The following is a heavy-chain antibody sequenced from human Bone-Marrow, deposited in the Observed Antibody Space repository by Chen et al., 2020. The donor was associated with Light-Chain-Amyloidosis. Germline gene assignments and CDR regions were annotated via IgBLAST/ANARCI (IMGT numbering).Heavy chain of an antibody. CDR3: ATQHFLGGYPGE. D-gene: IGHD5-12*01. V-gene: IGHV5-51*01. Sequence: EVQLEQSGAEVRKAGESLKISCKTSGYTFTTFGIVWVRRTPGNGLEWMGIIYTRDSETTYNPSFEGHVTISADRSTRTSYLQWSGLKASDSGMYYCATQHFLGGYPGEWGQGTLVTVSS. CDR1: GYTFTTFG. CDR2: IYTRDSET. J-gene: IGHJ4*02.